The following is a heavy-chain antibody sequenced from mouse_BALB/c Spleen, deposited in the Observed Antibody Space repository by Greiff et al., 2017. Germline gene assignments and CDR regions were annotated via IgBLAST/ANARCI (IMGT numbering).Heavy chain of an antibody. CDR3: ARDGGNYAMDY. J-gene: IGHJ4*01. CDR1: GFTFSDYY. V-gene: IGHV5-4*02. CDR2: ISDGGSYT. D-gene: IGHD1-1*01. Sequence: EVKLVESGGGLVKPGGSLKLSCAASGFTFSDYYMYWVRQTPEKRLEWVATISDGGSYTYYPDSVKGRFTISRDNAKNNLYLQMSSLKSEDTAMYYCARDGGNYAMDYWGQGISVTVSS.